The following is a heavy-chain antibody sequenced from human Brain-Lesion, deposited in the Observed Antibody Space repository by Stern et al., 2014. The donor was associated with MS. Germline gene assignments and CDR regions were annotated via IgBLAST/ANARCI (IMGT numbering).Heavy chain of an antibody. J-gene: IGHJ6*02. V-gene: IGHV1-2*02. CDR2: INPNTGGT. D-gene: IGHD3-3*01. CDR1: GYIFTGYY. Sequence: QVQLVQSGAEVKKPGASVKVSCKTSGYIFTGYYIHWVRQAPGKGLEWMAWINPNTGGTKYAQKFQGRVTMSRDTSISTAYVEVSSLTSDDTAVYYCARDQRGITIFGVVTDYYYLGMDVWGQGTTVTVSS. CDR3: ARDQRGITIFGVVTDYYYLGMDV.